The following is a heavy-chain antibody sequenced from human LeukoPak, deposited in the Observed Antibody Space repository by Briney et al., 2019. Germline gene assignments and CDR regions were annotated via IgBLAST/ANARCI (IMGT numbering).Heavy chain of an antibody. CDR3: ARGRGSSWYYFDS. J-gene: IGHJ4*02. D-gene: IGHD6-13*01. CDR1: GGSISSYY. Sequence: SSETLSLTRTVSGGSISSYYWSWVRQPAGKGLEWIGRIYASGNTNYNPSLKGRVTMTVDTSKNQFSLNLSSVTAADTAVYYCARGRGSSWYYFDSWGQGTLVTVSS. CDR2: IYASGNT. V-gene: IGHV4-4*07.